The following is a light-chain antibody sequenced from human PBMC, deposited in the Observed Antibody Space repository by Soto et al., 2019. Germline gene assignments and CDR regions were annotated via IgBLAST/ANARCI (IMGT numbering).Light chain of an antibody. CDR2: AAS. CDR1: QNINNY. Sequence: DIQMTQSPSSLSASVGDRVTITCRASQNINNYLNWYQQKPGKAPNLLIYAASSLQSGVPSRFSGSRSGTDFTLTISSLQTEDSATYYCQQSYTGRTFGQGTKVDIK. CDR3: QQSYTGRT. V-gene: IGKV1-39*01. J-gene: IGKJ1*01.